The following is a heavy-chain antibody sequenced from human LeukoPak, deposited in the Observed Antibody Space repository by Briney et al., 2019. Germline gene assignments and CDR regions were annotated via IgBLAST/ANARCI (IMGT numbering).Heavy chain of an antibody. D-gene: IGHD6-6*01. CDR3: ARGPNSNWSGLDF. CDR1: GFSFSGNW. V-gene: IGHV3-74*01. J-gene: IGHJ4*02. CDR2: ISPTGSTS. Sequence: GSLRLSCTASGFSFSGNWMHWARQLPGKGLVWVSRISPTGSTSSYADSVKGRFTVSRDNAKNTLYLQVNNLRAEDTAVYYCARGPNSNWSGLDFWGQGTLLTVSS.